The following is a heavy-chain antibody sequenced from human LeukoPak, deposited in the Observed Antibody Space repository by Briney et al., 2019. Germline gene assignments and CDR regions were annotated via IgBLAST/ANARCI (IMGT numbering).Heavy chain of an antibody. CDR3: ARATYYYDSSGYYHDAFDI. J-gene: IGHJ3*02. D-gene: IGHD3-22*01. V-gene: IGHV3-74*01. Sequence: GGSLRLSCAASGFTFSCYWVHWVRQAPGKGLVWVSRINSDGSSTSYADSVKGRFTISRDNAKNTLYLQMNSLRADDTAVYYCARATYYYDSSGYYHDAFDIWGQGTMVTVSS. CDR2: INSDGSST. CDR1: GFTFSCYW.